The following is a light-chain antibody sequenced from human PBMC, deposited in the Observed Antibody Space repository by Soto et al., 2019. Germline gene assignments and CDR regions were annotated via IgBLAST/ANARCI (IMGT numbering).Light chain of an antibody. J-gene: IGKJ2*01. CDR1: QSLVHSDGNTY. Sequence: DIVLTQTPLSSPVTLGQPASISCRSSQSLVHSDGNTYLSWFHQRPGQLPRLLIDKVSNRFSGVPDRFSDSGAGTDFTLKISSVEAEDVGIYFCMQATQYRPYTFGQGTKLDIK. CDR3: MQATQYRPYT. V-gene: IGKV2-24*01. CDR2: KVS.